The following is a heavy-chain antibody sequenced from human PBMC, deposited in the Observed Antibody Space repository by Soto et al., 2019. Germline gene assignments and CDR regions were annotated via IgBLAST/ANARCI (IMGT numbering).Heavy chain of an antibody. Sequence: SETLSLTCTVSGGSISSSSYYWGWIRQPPGKGLEWIGSIYYSGSTYYNPSLKSRVTISVDTSKNQFSLKLSSVTAADTAVYYCARVGTGTTVYYFDYRGQGTLVTVSS. CDR1: GGSISSSSYY. J-gene: IGHJ4*02. CDR3: ARVGTGTTVYYFDY. V-gene: IGHV4-39*01. D-gene: IGHD1-7*01. CDR2: IYYSGST.